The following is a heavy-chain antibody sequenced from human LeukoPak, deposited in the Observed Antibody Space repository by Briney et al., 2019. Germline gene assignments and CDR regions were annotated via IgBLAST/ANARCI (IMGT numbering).Heavy chain of an antibody. CDR3: ARGGDGSNIYWYFDL. CDR2: MNSDGSSS. J-gene: IGHJ2*01. D-gene: IGHD5-24*01. V-gene: IGHV3-74*01. Sequence: GGSLRLSCAASGFTFSTHWMHWARHAPGKGLEWVSRMNSDGSSSSYADSVKGRFTISRDNAKNTLYLQMNSLRAEDTAVYYCARGGDGSNIYWYFDLWGRGTLVTVSS. CDR1: GFTFSTHW.